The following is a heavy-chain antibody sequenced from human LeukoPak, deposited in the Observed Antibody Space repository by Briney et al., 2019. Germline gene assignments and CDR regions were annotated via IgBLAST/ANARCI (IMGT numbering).Heavy chain of an antibody. D-gene: IGHD6-19*01. CDR3: AKGSTRFIAVAGPGYFDY. Sequence: QPGGSLRLSCAASGFTFSNYAMIWVRQAPGKGLEWVSAIGGGGGNTYYAESVKGRFTISRDNSKNTLFLQMNSLRAEDTAVYYCAKGSTRFIAVAGPGYFDYWGQGTLVTVSS. V-gene: IGHV3-23*01. CDR1: GFTFSNYA. J-gene: IGHJ4*02. CDR2: IGGGGGNT.